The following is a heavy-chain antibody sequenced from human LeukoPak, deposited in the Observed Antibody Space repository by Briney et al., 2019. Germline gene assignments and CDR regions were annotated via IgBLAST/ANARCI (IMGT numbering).Heavy chain of an antibody. J-gene: IGHJ4*02. D-gene: IGHD6-19*01. CDR3: AKAEGKAVAGTPIDY. Sequence: GSXRLXCAASGFTFSSYAMSWVRQAPGKGLEWVSAISGSGGSTYYADSVKGRFTISRDNSKNTLYLQMNSLRAEDTAVYYCAKAEGKAVAGTPIDYWGQGTLVTVSS. CDR1: GFTFSSYA. CDR2: ISGSGGST. V-gene: IGHV3-23*01.